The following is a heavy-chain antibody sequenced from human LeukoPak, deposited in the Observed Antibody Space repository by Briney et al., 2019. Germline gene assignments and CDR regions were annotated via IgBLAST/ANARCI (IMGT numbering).Heavy chain of an antibody. CDR1: GGTFSSYA. J-gene: IGHJ4*02. V-gene: IGHV1-69*06. CDR3: ARGEWSSSPFDY. CDR2: IIPIFGTA. Sequence: GASVKVSCKASGGTFSSYAISWVRQAPGQGLEWMGGIIPIFGTANYAQKFQGRVTITADKSTSTAYMELSRLRAEDTAVYYCARGEWSSSPFDYWGQGTLVTVSS. D-gene: IGHD6-6*01.